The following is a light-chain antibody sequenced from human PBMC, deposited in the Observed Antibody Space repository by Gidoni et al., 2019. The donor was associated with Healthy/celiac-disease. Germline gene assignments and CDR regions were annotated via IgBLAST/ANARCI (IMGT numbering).Light chain of an antibody. Sequence: EIVLTQSPATLSLSPGERATLSCRASQSVSSYLAWYQQKPGQAHRLLIYDASNRATGIPARFRGSGSGTDFTRTISSLEPEDFVVYYCQQRSNWPPYTFGQGTKLEIK. CDR1: QSVSSY. V-gene: IGKV3-11*01. J-gene: IGKJ2*01. CDR3: QQRSNWPPYT. CDR2: DAS.